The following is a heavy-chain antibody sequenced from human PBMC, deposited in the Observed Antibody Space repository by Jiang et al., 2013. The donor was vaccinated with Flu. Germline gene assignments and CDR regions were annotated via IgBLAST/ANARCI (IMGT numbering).Heavy chain of an antibody. CDR2: ISGSGGST. V-gene: IGHV3-23*04. CDR3: AKWAGVATIEDYYYYYGMDV. D-gene: IGHD5-12*01. CDR1: GFTFSSYA. Sequence: VQLVESGGGLVQPGGSLRLSCAASGFTFSSYAMSWVRQAPGKGLEWVSAISGSGGSTYYADSVKGRFTISRDNSKNTLYLQMNSLRAEDTAVYYCAKWAGVATIEDYYYYYGMDVVGPRDHGH. J-gene: IGHJ6*02.